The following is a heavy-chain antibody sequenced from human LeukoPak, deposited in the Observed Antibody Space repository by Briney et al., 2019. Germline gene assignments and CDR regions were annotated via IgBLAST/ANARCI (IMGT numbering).Heavy chain of an antibody. D-gene: IGHD3-16*01. CDR2: IYYTGST. CDR1: GGSISSSNYY. V-gene: IGHV4-39*01. Sequence: PSETLSLTCTVSGGSISSSNYYWGWIRQPPGQGLEWIGDIYYTGSTYYSPSLRSRVTMSVHTSENQFSLRLNSVTAVDTAVYYCARRWGNIVGVTYEYWGQGTLVTVSS. J-gene: IGHJ4*02. CDR3: ARRWGNIVGVTYEY.